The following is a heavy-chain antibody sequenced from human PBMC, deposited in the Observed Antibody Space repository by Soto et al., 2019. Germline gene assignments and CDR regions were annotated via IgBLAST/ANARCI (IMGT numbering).Heavy chain of an antibody. CDR1: GFTFSSYA. Sequence: GGSPRLSCAASGFTFSSYAMSWVRQDPGKGLEWVSAISGSGGSTYYADSVKGRFTISRDNSKNTLYLQMNSLRAEDTAVYYCAKDGVAVAGPFDYWSQGTLLTVSS. CDR3: AKDGVAVAGPFDY. V-gene: IGHV3-23*01. J-gene: IGHJ4*02. CDR2: ISGSGGST. D-gene: IGHD6-19*01.